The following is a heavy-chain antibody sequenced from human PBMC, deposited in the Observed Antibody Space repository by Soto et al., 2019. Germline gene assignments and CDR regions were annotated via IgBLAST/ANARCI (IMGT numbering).Heavy chain of an antibody. D-gene: IGHD2-15*01. CDR3: ARHGAYCSGGSCYRYYYYGMDV. CDR1: GYTFTTSG. V-gene: IGHV1-18*01. J-gene: IGHJ6*02. Sequence: QVQLVQSGAEVKKPGASVKVSCKASGYTFTTSGITWVRQAPGQGLEWMGWISANNGNTNYAQNVQGRVTMTTDTSTSTAYMELRSLRTDDTAVYYCARHGAYCSGGSCYRYYYYGMDVWGQGTTVSVSS. CDR2: ISANNGNT.